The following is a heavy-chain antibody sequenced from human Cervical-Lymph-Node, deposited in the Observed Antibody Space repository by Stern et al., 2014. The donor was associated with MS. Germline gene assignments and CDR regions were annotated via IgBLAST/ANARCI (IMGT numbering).Heavy chain of an antibody. D-gene: IGHD6-19*01. CDR2: IYTSGST. V-gene: IGHV4-61*02. CDR1: GASIKSGSYY. CDR3: ARFPGAVGSFYFDY. J-gene: IGHJ4*02. Sequence: QLQLQESGPGLVKPSQTLSLTCTVSGASIKSGSYYWSWVRQPAGKGLEWIGRIYTSGSTAYSPSLNSRVTISVDTSKNQFSLKLSSVTAADTAVYYCARFPGAVGSFYFDYWGQGSLVTVSS.